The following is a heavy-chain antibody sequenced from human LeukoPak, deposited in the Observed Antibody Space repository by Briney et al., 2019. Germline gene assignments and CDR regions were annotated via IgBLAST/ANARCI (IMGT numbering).Heavy chain of an antibody. CDR2: TYYRSTWYN. J-gene: IGHJ5*02. V-gene: IGHV6-1*01. Sequence: SQTLSLTCAISGDIVSSNSVTWNWIRQSPSRGLEWLGRTYYRSTWYNDYAVSVRGRITVNPDASKNQFSLHLNSVTPEDTAVYYCARRLTQYDCFDPWGQGILVTVSS. CDR1: GDIVSSNSVT. CDR3: ARRLTQYDCFDP. D-gene: IGHD2-2*01.